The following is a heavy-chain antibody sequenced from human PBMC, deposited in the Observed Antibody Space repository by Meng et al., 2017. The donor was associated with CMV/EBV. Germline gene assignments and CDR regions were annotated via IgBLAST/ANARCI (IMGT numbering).Heavy chain of an antibody. CDR1: GFTFSSYS. J-gene: IGHJ4*02. Sequence: GESLKISCAASGFTFSSYSMNWVRQAPGKGLEWVSYISSSSSTIYYADSVKGRFTISRDNAKNSLYLQMNGLRAEDTAVYYCARAVAGTAGDSDYWGQGTLVTVSS. CDR3: ARAVAGTAGDSDY. CDR2: ISSSSSTI. D-gene: IGHD6-19*01. V-gene: IGHV3-48*04.